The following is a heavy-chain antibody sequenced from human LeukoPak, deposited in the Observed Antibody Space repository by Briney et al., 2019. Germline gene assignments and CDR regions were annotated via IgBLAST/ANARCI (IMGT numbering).Heavy chain of an antibody. Sequence: ASVKVSCKASGYTFTSYDINWVRQATGQGLEWMGWMNPNSGNTGYAQKFQGRVTMTRSTSISTAYMELSSLRSEDTAVYYCARVVRSGYYRLPCGYWGQGTLVTVSS. J-gene: IGHJ4*02. V-gene: IGHV1-8*01. D-gene: IGHD3-22*01. CDR2: MNPNSGNT. CDR1: GYTFTSYD. CDR3: ARVVRSGYYRLPCGY.